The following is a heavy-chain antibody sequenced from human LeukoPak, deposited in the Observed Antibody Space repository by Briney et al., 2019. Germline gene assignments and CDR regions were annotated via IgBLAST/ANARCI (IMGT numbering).Heavy chain of an antibody. CDR1: GGTFSGYA. V-gene: IGHV1-69*01. J-gene: IGHJ4*02. CDR2: IIPIFGTA. CDR3: ARATYYDSSGYYFGY. Sequence: SVKVSCKASGGTFSGYAISWVRQAPGQGLEWMGGIIPIFGTANYAQKFQGRVTITADESTSTAYMELSSLRSEDTAVYYCARATYYDSSGYYFGYWGQGTLVTVSS. D-gene: IGHD3-22*01.